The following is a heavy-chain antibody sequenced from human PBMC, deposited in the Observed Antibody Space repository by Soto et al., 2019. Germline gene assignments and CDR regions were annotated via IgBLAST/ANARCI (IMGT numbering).Heavy chain of an antibody. CDR2: IIGSGTST. CDR1: GFTFSTYV. CDR3: AKPDS. V-gene: IGHV3-23*01. J-gene: IGHJ4*02. Sequence: VQLLESGGGLVQPGGSLRLSCAASGFTFSTYVMSWVRQAPGKGLEWVSTIIGSGTSTYYADSVKGRFTISRDNSRNTLYLQLNSLRAEDTAVYYRAKPDSWGQGTLVTVSS.